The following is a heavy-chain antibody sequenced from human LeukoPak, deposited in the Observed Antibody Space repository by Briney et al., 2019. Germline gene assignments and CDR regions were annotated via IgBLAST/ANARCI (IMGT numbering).Heavy chain of an antibody. V-gene: IGHV3-33*01. Sequence: PGGSLRLSCAASGFTFSSYAMNWVRQAPGKGLEWVAAIWDDGSNKYYADSVKGRFTISRDNSKNTLYLQMNSLRAEDTAVYYCARDPIYGDYGLFGYWGQGTLVTVSS. CDR1: GFTFSSYA. D-gene: IGHD4-17*01. CDR2: IWDDGSNK. CDR3: ARDPIYGDYGLFGY. J-gene: IGHJ4*02.